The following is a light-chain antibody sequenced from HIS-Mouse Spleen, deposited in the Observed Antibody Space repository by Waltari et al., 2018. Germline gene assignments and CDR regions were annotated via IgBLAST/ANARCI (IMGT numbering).Light chain of an antibody. CDR2: EVS. CDR3: SSYTSSSTLWV. V-gene: IGLV2-14*01. J-gene: IGLJ3*02. CDR1: SSDVGGYNY. Sequence: QSALTQPASVSGSPGQSITISCTGTSSDVGGYNYVSWYQQHPGKAPKLMIYEVSKRPVGVSNRFAGSKSGNTASLTISGLQAEDEADYYCSSYTSSSTLWVFGGGTKLTVL.